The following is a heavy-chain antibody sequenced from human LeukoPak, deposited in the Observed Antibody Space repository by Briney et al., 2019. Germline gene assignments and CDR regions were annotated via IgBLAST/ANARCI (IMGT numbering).Heavy chain of an antibody. CDR1: GFTFTSYG. D-gene: IGHD3-10*01. CDR3: AKTQPTTQWFGELFDY. CDR2: VSYDGSDT. Sequence: GGSLRLSCAASGFTFTSYGMHWVRQAPAKGLEWVAVVSYDGSDTYYADSVKGRFTISRDNSKNTLYLQMNSLRAEDTALYYCAKTQPTTQWFGELFDYWGQGTLVTVSS. J-gene: IGHJ4*02. V-gene: IGHV3-30*18.